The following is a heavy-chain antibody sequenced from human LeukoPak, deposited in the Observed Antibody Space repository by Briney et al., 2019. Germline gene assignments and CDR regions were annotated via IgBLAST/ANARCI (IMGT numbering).Heavy chain of an antibody. CDR2: IYHSGST. J-gene: IGHJ6*03. V-gene: IGHV4-38-2*02. D-gene: IGHD3-3*01. Sequence: SETLSLTCTVSGYSISSGYYWGWIRQPPGKGLEWIGSIYHSGSTYYNPSLKSRVTISVDTSKDQFSLKLSSVTAADTAVYCCARGYYDFWSGYSRSMDVWGKGTTVTVSS. CDR3: ARGYYDFWSGYSRSMDV. CDR1: GYSISSGYY.